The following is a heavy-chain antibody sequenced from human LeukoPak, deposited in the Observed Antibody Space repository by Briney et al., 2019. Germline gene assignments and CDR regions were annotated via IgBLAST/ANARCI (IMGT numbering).Heavy chain of an antibody. J-gene: IGHJ4*02. D-gene: IGHD2-2*01. Sequence: GGSLRLSCAASGFTVSSNYMSWVRQAPGKGLEWVAFIRYDGSNKYYADSVKGRFTISRDNSKNTLYLQMNSLRAEDTAVYYCARDRVVVPAAADYWGQGTLVTVSS. V-gene: IGHV3-30*02. CDR2: IRYDGSNK. CDR1: GFTVSSNY. CDR3: ARDRVVVPAAADY.